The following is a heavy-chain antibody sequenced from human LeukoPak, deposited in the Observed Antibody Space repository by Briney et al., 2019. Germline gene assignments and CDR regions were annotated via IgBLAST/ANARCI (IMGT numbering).Heavy chain of an antibody. CDR3: ARDLPSDFDWYHYYYGMDV. D-gene: IGHD3-9*01. Sequence: GGSQRLSCAASGFTFSSYSMNWVRQAPGKGLEWVSYISSSSSTIYYADSVKGRFTISRDNAKNSLYLQMNSLRAEDTAVYYCARDLPSDFDWYHYYYGMDVWGQGTTVTVSS. J-gene: IGHJ6*02. CDR2: ISSSSSTI. CDR1: GFTFSSYS. V-gene: IGHV3-48*04.